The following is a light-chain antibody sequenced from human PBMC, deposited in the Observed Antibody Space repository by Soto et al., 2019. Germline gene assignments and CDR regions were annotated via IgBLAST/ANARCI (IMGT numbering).Light chain of an antibody. CDR3: CAYTTLNTYV. V-gene: IGLV2-14*01. CDR2: EVS. CDR1: SSDVGAQNF. J-gene: IGLJ1*01. Sequence: QSVLSQPAYVSGSPGQSITISCTGTSSDVGAQNFVSWFQQHPGEAPKLIIFEVSNRPSGASDRFSGSKSGNTASLAISGLQAKDEADYFCCAYTTLNTYVFGTGTKVTVL.